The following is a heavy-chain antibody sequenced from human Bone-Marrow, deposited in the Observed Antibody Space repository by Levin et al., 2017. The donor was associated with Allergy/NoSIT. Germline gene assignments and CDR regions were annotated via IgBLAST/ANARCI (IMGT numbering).Heavy chain of an antibody. D-gene: IGHD4-23*01. Sequence: QSGGSLRLSCAASGFIISDHYMDWVRQAPGKGLEWVGRTRNKANSYTTEYAASVKGRFTISRDDSKNLLYLQMNSLKTEDTAVYYCARVTTVVTRGDDSWGQGTLVTVSS. CDR1: GFIISDHY. J-gene: IGHJ4*02. CDR3: ARVTTVVTRGDDS. CDR2: TRNKANSYTT. V-gene: IGHV3-72*01.